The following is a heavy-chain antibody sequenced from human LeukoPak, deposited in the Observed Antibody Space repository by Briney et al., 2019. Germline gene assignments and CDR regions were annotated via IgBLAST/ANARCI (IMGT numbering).Heavy chain of an antibody. CDR1: GGSFSGYY. J-gene: IGHJ5*02. CDR3: ARVGVYDFWSGYYPNNWFDP. CDR2: INHSGST. V-gene: IGHV4-34*01. Sequence: PSETLSLTCAVYGGSFSGYYWSWIRQPPGKGLEWNGEINHSGSTNYNPSLKSRVTISVDTSKNQFSLKLSSVTAADTAVYYCARVGVYDFWSGYYPNNWFDPWGQGTLVTVSS. D-gene: IGHD3-3*01.